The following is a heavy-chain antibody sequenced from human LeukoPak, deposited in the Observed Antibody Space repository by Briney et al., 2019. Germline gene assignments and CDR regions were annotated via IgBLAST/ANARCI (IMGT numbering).Heavy chain of an antibody. CDR3: ARITDRTIFGEIMHGFDI. V-gene: IGHV4-59*08. CDR1: GGSISSYY. J-gene: IGHJ3*02. CDR2: IYYSGST. D-gene: IGHD3-3*01. Sequence: SETLSLTCTVSGGSISSYYWSWIRQPPGKGLEWIGYIYYSGSTNYNPSLKSRVTISVDTSKNQFSLKLSSVTAADTAVYYCARITDRTIFGEIMHGFDIWGQGTPVTVSS.